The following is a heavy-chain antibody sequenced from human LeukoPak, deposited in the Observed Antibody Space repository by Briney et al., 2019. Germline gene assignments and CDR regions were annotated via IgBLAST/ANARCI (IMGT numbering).Heavy chain of an antibody. Sequence: ASVKVSCKASGYTSTSYGISWVRQAPGQGLEWMGGIIPIFGTANYAQKFQGRVTITADESTSTAYMELSSLRSEDTAVYYCASPEYCSGGSCYSYALDYWGQGTLVTVSS. J-gene: IGHJ4*02. V-gene: IGHV1-69*13. CDR3: ASPEYCSGGSCYSYALDY. CDR1: GYTSTSYG. CDR2: IIPIFGTA. D-gene: IGHD2-15*01.